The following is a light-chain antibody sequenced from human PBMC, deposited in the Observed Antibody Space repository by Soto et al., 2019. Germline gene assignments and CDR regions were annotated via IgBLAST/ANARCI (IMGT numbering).Light chain of an antibody. CDR3: QHYNSYSWT. V-gene: IGKV1-5*03. Sequence: DIQMTQSPSTLSASVGDRVTLTCRASRSISTWLAWYQQKPGKAPKLLIYKASSLESGVPSRFSGSGSGTGFTLTISSLQPDDFAIYYCQHYNSYSWTFGQGTKVEIK. CDR1: RSISTW. CDR2: KAS. J-gene: IGKJ1*01.